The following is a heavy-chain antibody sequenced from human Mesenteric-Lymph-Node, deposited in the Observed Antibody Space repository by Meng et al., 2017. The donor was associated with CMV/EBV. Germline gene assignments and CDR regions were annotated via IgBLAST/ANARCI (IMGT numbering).Heavy chain of an antibody. Sequence: GESLKISCAASEFTFNRYYVSWVRQAPGKGLEWVANIKEDGSQKYYVDSVKGRFTISRDNAKNSLYLQMNSLRAEDTAVYYCARGSAAPDVWGQGTTVTVSS. CDR3: ARGSAAPDV. CDR2: IKEDGSQK. V-gene: IGHV3-7*01. CDR1: EFTFNRYY. D-gene: IGHD6-13*01. J-gene: IGHJ6*02.